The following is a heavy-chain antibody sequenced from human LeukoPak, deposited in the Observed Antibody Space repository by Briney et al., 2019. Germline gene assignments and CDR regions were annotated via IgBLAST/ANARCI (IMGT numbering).Heavy chain of an antibody. J-gene: IGHJ4*02. D-gene: IGHD3-10*01. Sequence: GESLKISCKGSGYGFTSYWIGWVRQKPGKGLEWMGIIYPGDSDTRNSPSLQGQVIISVDKSISTAYLQWSSLKASDTAMYYCARSSHYYYGSGPLHAYYFDYWGQGTLVTVSS. V-gene: IGHV5-51*01. CDR1: GYGFTSYW. CDR2: IYPGDSDT. CDR3: ARSSHYYYGSGPLHAYYFDY.